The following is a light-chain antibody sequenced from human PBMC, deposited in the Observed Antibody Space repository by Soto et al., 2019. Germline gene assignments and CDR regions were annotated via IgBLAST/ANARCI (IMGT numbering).Light chain of an antibody. CDR2: ETS. CDR1: QSVSNY. V-gene: IGKV3-11*01. J-gene: IGKJ5*01. Sequence: EILLTQSPGTLSLSPGERATLSCRASQSVSNYLSWYQQKPGLAPRLLIYETSRRATGIPARFSGSGSGTDFTLTISSLEPEDFAVYYCQQRNNWRDTFGQGTRLDIK. CDR3: QQRNNWRDT.